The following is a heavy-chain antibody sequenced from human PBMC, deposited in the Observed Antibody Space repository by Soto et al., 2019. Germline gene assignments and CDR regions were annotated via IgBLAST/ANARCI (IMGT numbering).Heavy chain of an antibody. CDR3: ARTREYDMNPFFDY. J-gene: IGHJ4*02. D-gene: IGHD1-1*01. CDR1: GGSISSGGYY. Sequence: SETLSLTCTVSGGSISSGGYYWSWIRQHPGKGLEWIGYIYYSGSTYYNPSLKSRVTISVDTSKNQFSLKLSSVTAADTAVYYCARTREYDMNPFFDYWGQGTLVTVSS. V-gene: IGHV4-31*03. CDR2: IYYSGST.